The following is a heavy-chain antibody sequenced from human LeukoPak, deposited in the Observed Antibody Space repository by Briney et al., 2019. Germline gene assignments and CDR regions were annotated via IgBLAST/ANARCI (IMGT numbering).Heavy chain of an antibody. CDR2: IYSGGST. CDR3: ARDALTHCDY. CDR1: GFTVSNNY. J-gene: IGHJ4*02. V-gene: IGHV3-53*01. Sequence: GGSLRLSCAASGFTVSNNYMSWVRQAPGKGLEWVSVIYSGGSTYYADSVKGRCTISRDNSKNTLFLQMNDLRAEDTAVYYCARDALTHCDYWGQGTLVTVSS. D-gene: IGHD4/OR15-4a*01.